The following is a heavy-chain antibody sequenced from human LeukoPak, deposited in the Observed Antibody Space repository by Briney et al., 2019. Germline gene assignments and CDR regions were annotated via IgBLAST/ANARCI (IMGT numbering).Heavy chain of an antibody. Sequence: SETLSLTCTVSGGSISSSSYYWGWIRQPPGKGLEWIGSIYYSGSTYYNPSLKSRVTISVDTSKNQFSLKMNSVTATDTAVYYCVRCEYSSSDAHGIFPHWGQGTLVTVSS. CDR1: GGSISSSSYY. D-gene: IGHD6-6*01. CDR2: IYYSGST. J-gene: IGHJ1*01. V-gene: IGHV4-39*01. CDR3: VRCEYSSSDAHGIFPH.